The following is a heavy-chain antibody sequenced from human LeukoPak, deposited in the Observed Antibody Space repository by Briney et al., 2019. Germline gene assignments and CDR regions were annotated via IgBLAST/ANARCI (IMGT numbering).Heavy chain of an antibody. CDR1: GYTFTSYG. CDR2: ISAYNGDT. J-gene: IGHJ4*02. Sequence: ASVKVSCKAPGYTFTSYGISWVRQAPGQGLEWMGWISAYNGDTNYAQKLQGRVTMTTDTSTSTAYMELRSLRSDDTAVYYCARRDHCSSTSCYYYWGQGTLVTVSS. D-gene: IGHD2-2*01. CDR3: ARRDHCSSTSCYYY. V-gene: IGHV1-18*04.